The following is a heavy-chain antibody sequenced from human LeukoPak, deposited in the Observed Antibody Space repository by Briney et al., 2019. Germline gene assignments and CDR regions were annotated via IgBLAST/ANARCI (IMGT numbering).Heavy chain of an antibody. CDR2: MNPNSGNT. V-gene: IGHV1-8*01. D-gene: IGHD2-2*01. Sequence: ASVKVSCKASGYTFTSYDINWVRQATGQGLEWMGWMNPNSGNTGYAQKLQGRVTMTTDTSTSTAYMELRSLRSDDTAVYYCARDAHCSSTSCYEWGQGTLVTVSS. CDR3: ARDAHCSSTSCYE. CDR1: GYTFTSYD. J-gene: IGHJ4*02.